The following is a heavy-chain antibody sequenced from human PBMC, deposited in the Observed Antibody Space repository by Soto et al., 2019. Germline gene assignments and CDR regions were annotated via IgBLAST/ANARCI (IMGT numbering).Heavy chain of an antibody. V-gene: IGHV2-26*01. D-gene: IGHD5-18*01. J-gene: IGHJ4*02. CDR2: IFSNDEK. CDR1: GSSLSNARLG. Sequence: SGPTLVNPTAPLTLTCTGSGSSLSNARLGVSWIRQPPGKALEWLAQIFSNDEKTYSTSLKGRLTISKDTSKSQVVLTMTNMDPLDTATYYCGRIPRGYSYDGLVDYWGQGTLVTVSS. CDR3: GRIPRGYSYDGLVDY.